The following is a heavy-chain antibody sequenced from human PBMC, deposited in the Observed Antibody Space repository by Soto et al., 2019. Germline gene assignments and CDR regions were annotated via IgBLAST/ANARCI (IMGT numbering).Heavy chain of an antibody. J-gene: IGHJ6*02. V-gene: IGHV4-59*01. CDR3: ARDRGGYYYYYGMDV. CDR2: IYYSGST. CDR1: GGSISSYY. D-gene: IGHD2-15*01. Sequence: PSETLSLTCTVSGGSISSYYWSWIRQPPGKGLEWIGYIYYSGSTNYNPSLKSRVTISVDTSKNQFSLKLSSVTAADTAVYYCARDRGGYYYYYGMDVWRQGTTVTVSS.